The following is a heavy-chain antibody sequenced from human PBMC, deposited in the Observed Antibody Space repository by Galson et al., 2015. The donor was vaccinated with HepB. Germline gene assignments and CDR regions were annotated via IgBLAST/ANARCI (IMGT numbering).Heavy chain of an antibody. D-gene: IGHD4-23*01. CDR3: ARGPYYGGNFDY. V-gene: IGHV1-8*01. CDR1: GYTFTSYD. Sequence: SVKVSCKASGYTFTSYDINWVRQATGQGLEWMGWMNPNSGNTGYAQKFQGRVTMTRNTSISTAYMELSSLRSEDTAVYYCARGPYYGGNFDYWGQGTLVTVSS. CDR2: MNPNSGNT. J-gene: IGHJ4*02.